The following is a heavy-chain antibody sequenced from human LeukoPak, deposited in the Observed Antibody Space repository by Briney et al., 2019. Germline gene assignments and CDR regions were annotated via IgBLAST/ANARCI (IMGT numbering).Heavy chain of an antibody. V-gene: IGHV4-61*02. CDR3: ARRGGSGYDDAFDI. CDR1: GGSISSGSYY. Sequence: PSETLSLTCTVSGGSISSGSYYWSWIRQPAGKGLEWIGRIYTSGSTNYNPSLKSRVTMSVDTSKNQFSLKLSSVTAADTAVYYCARRGGSGYDDAFDIWGQGTMVTVSS. J-gene: IGHJ3*02. CDR2: IYTSGST. D-gene: IGHD3-3*01.